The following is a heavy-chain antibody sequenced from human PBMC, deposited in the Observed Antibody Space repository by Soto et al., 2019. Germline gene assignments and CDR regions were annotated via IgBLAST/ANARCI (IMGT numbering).Heavy chain of an antibody. Sequence: GGSLRLSCAASGFTFSSYGMHWVRQAPGKGLEWVAVISYDGSNKYYPDSVKGRFTISRDNSKNTLYLQMNSLRAEDTAVYYCAKSCSSPSYYFDYWGQGTLVTVSS. CDR3: AKSCSSPSYYFDY. J-gene: IGHJ4*02. CDR2: ISYDGSNK. CDR1: GFTFSSYG. D-gene: IGHD2-2*01. V-gene: IGHV3-30*18.